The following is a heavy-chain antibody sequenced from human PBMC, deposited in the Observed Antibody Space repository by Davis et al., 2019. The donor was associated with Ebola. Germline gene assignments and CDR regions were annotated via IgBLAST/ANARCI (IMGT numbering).Heavy chain of an antibody. V-gene: IGHV3-23*01. CDR2: IIGIGGST. Sequence: PGGSLRLSCAASGFTFSSYAMSWVRQAPGKGLEWVSAIIGIGGSTYYADSVKGRFTISRDNSKNTLYLQMNSLRAEDTAVYYCAKVVTGGPNYDFWSGWRYYGMDVWGQGTTVTVSS. CDR3: AKVVTGGPNYDFWSGWRYYGMDV. D-gene: IGHD3-3*01. J-gene: IGHJ6*02. CDR1: GFTFSSYA.